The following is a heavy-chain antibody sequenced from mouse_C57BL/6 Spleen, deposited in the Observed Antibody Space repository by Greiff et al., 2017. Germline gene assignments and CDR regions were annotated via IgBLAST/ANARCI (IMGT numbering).Heavy chain of an antibody. CDR1: GYSITSGYY. D-gene: IGHD1-1*01. CDR3: ARATTVVAPVAY. Sequence: DVKLVESGPGLVKPSQSLSLTCSVTGYSITSGYYWNWIRQFPGNKLEWMGYISYDGSNNYNPSLKNRISITRDTSKNQFFLKLNSVTTEDTATYYCARATTVVAPVAYWGQGTLVTVSA. CDR2: ISYDGSN. J-gene: IGHJ3*01. V-gene: IGHV3-6*01.